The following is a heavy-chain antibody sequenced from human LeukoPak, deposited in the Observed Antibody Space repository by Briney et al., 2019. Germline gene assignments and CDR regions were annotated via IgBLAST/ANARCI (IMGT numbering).Heavy chain of an antibody. J-gene: IGHJ6*03. CDR2: MNPNSGNT. CDR3: ASTMEARRRGYYYMDV. CDR1: GYTFTSYD. Sequence: GASVKVSCKASGYTFTSYDINWVRQATGQGLEWMGWMNPNSGNTGYAQKFQGRVTMTRNTSISTAYMELSSLRSEDTAVYYCASTMEARRRGYYYMDVWGKGTTVTVSS. V-gene: IGHV1-8*01. D-gene: IGHD5-24*01.